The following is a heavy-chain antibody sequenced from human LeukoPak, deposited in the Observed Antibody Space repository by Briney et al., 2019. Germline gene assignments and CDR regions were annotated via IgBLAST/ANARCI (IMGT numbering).Heavy chain of an antibody. Sequence: GESLRLSCAASGFTFSSYSMNWVRQAPGKGLEWVSSISARSDYIYYADSVKGRFTISRDNAKNSLYLQMNSLRAEDTALYYCASRHYYGSGSYYDYWGQGTLVTVSS. CDR1: GFTFSSYS. D-gene: IGHD3-10*01. V-gene: IGHV3-21*04. CDR2: ISARSDYI. CDR3: ASRHYYGSGSYYDY. J-gene: IGHJ4*02.